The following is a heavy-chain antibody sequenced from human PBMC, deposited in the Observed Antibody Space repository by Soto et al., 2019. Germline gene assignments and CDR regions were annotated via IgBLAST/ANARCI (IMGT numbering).Heavy chain of an antibody. CDR1: GGTFSSYA. CDR3: ARWPVTTAKGYYYYGMDV. J-gene: IGHJ6*02. D-gene: IGHD4-17*01. CDR2: IIPIFGTA. Sequence: SVKVSCKASGGTFSSYAISWVRQAPGQGLEWMGGIIPIFGTANYAQKFRGRVTITADESTSTAYMELSSLRSEDTAVYYCARWPVTTAKGYYYYGMDVWGQGTTVTVSS. V-gene: IGHV1-69*13.